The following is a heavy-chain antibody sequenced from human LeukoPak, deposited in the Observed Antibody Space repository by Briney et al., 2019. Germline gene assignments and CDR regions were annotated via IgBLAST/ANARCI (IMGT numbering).Heavy chain of an antibody. Sequence: KPGGSLRLSCVASGFTFSSYSMNWVRQAPGKGLEWVSSISSSSSYIYYADSVKGRFTISRDNAKNSLYLQMNSLRAEDTAVYYCARYRLEPRTGMFDYWGQGTLVTVSS. D-gene: IGHD1-1*01. CDR3: ARYRLEPRTGMFDY. CDR2: ISSSSSYI. CDR1: GFTFSSYS. J-gene: IGHJ4*02. V-gene: IGHV3-21*01.